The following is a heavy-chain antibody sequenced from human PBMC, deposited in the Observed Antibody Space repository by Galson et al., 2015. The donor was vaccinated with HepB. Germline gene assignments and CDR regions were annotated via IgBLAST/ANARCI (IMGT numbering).Heavy chain of an antibody. CDR3: AKDREGDTGDFDS. CDR1: GFTFSNYA. D-gene: IGHD5-18*01. J-gene: IGHJ4*02. V-gene: IGHV3-23*01. Sequence: SLRLSCAASGFTFSNYAMSWVRQAPGKGLEWVSTFSGVNSDTYYADSVKGRFTVSRDNSKNQVYLQMNSLRSEDTAVYYCAKDREGDTGDFDSWGQGTLVTDSS. CDR2: FSGVNSDT.